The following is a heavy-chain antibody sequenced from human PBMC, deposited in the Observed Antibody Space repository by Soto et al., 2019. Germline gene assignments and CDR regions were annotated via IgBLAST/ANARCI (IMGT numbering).Heavy chain of an antibody. V-gene: IGHV3-74*01. J-gene: IGHJ6*02. D-gene: IGHD4-17*01. Sequence: EVQLVESGGGLVQPGGSLRLSCAASGFTFSSYWMHWVRQAPGKGLVWVSRINSDGSSTSYADSVKGRFTISRDNAKNTLYLQMNSLRAEDTAVYYCARHYGDYDPYYYYYYGIDVWGQGTTVTVSS. CDR3: ARHYGDYDPYYYYYYGIDV. CDR2: INSDGSST. CDR1: GFTFSSYW.